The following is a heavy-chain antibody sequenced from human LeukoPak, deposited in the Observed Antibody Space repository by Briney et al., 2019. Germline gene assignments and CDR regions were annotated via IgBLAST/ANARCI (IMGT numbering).Heavy chain of an antibody. Sequence: GASVKVSCKASGYTFTSYAMNWVRQAPGQGLEWMGWINTNTGNPTYAQGFTGRFVFSLDTSVCTAYLQISSLKAEDTAVYYCARVYRYSSSEPLGNDYWGQGTLVTVSS. CDR2: INTNTGNP. D-gene: IGHD6-13*01. J-gene: IGHJ4*02. CDR3: ARVYRYSSSEPLGNDY. V-gene: IGHV7-4-1*02. CDR1: GYTFTSYA.